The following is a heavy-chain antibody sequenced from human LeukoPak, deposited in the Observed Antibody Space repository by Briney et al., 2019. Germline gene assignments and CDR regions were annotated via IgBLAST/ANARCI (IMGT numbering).Heavy chain of an antibody. D-gene: IGHD3-10*01. Sequence: PGGSLRLSCAASGFTFSTNAMSWVRQAPGKGLEWVSAISGSGGSTYYADFVKGRFTFSRDNSKNTLYLQMNSLRAEDTAVYYCAKRGEGIYFQHWGQGTLVTVSS. V-gene: IGHV3-23*01. CDR1: GFTFSTNA. CDR2: ISGSGGST. J-gene: IGHJ1*01. CDR3: AKRGEGIYFQH.